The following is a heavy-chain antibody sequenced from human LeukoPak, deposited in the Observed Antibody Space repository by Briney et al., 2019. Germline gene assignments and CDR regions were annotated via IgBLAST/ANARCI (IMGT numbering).Heavy chain of an antibody. CDR3: ARGSRVGITSFGVVHSGGFYYCYMDV. J-gene: IGHJ6*03. Sequence: PSQTLSLTRTVSGGSISSTDYYWGWIRQPPGKGLEGIGTFYYSGSTYYNPSLRSRVTISVDTPKHQFSLKLNSVTAADTAVYYCARGSRVGITSFGVVHSGGFYYCYMDVWGKGTTVTVSS. D-gene: IGHD3-3*01. V-gene: IGHV4-39*01. CDR2: FYYSGST. CDR1: GGSISSTDYY.